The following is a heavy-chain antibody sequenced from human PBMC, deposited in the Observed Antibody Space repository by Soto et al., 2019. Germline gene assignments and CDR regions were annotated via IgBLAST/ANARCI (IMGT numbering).Heavy chain of an antibody. D-gene: IGHD6-13*01. CDR1: CCSISSYY. V-gene: IGHV4-59*08. CDR2: IYYIGST. Sequence: SDTLSLTCTVSCCSISSYYWSWIWKSPGKGLEWIGYIYYIGSTNYNPSLKSRVTISVDTSKNQFYLKLSSVTAADAAVYYCARHGEHSSSWYFDYWGQGTLVTVS. J-gene: IGHJ4*02. CDR3: ARHGEHSSSWYFDY.